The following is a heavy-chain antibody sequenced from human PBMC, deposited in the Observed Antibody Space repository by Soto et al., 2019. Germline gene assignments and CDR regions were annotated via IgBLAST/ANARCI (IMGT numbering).Heavy chain of an antibody. D-gene: IGHD3-22*01. CDR2: INNDESIT. CDR3: VRDQDSRGYSVFNH. Sequence: PGGSLRLSCAASGFTLNSFFMHWVRQAPGKGLMWVSRINNDESITTYADSVKGRFTISRDNAKNTLYLQMNSLRAEDTAVYFCVRDQDSRGYSVFNHWGQGAQVTVSS. CDR1: GFTLNSFF. V-gene: IGHV3-74*01. J-gene: IGHJ4*02.